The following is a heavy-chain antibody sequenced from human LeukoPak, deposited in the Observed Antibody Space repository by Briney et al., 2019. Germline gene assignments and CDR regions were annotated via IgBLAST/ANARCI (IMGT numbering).Heavy chain of an antibody. CDR2: IYTSGST. D-gene: IGHD2-15*01. CDR1: GGSISSGSYY. J-gene: IGHJ6*03. V-gene: IGHV4-61*02. Sequence: PSETLSLTCTVSGGSISSGSYYWSWIRQPAGKGLVWIGRIYTSGSTNYNPSLKSRVTISVDTSKNQFSLKLSSVTAADTAVYYCARDRVEEGYYYYYMDVWGKGTTVTISS. CDR3: ARDRVEEGYYYYYMDV.